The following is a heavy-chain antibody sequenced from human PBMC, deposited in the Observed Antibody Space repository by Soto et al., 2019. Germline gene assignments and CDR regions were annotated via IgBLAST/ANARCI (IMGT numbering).Heavy chain of an antibody. J-gene: IGHJ6*02. CDR1: GGSISSSSYY. CDR2: IYYSGST. D-gene: IGHD3-10*01. V-gene: IGHV4-39*01. CDR3: ARSITMVRGVIWGYYYGMDV. Sequence: SETLSLTCTVSGGSISSSSYYWGWIRQPPGKGLEWIGSIYYSGSTYYNPSLKSRVTISVDTSKNQFSLKLSSVTAADTAVYYCARSITMVRGVIWGYYYGMDVWGQGTPVTVSS.